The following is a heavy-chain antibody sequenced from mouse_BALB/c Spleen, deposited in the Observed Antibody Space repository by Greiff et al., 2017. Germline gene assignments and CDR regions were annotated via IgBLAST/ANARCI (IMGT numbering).Heavy chain of an antibody. CDR1: GFTFSSYA. CDR2: ISSGGSYT. CDR3: ARDHSGRDY. J-gene: IGHJ4*01. Sequence: EVKLMESGGGLVKPGGSLKLSCAASGFTFSSYAMSWVRQSPEKRLEWVAEISSGGSYTYYPDTVTGRFTISRDNAKNTLYLEMSSLRSEDTAMYYCARDHSGRDYWGQGTSVTVSS. V-gene: IGHV5-9-4*01.